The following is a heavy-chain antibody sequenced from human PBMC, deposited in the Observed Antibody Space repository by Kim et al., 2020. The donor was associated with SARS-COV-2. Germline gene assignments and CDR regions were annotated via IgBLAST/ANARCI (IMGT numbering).Heavy chain of an antibody. CDR3: ARDLHSGYDSPPTDFDY. Sequence: ASVKVSCKASGYTFTGYYMHWVRQAPGQGLEWMGWINPNSGGTNYAQKFQGRVTMTRDTSISTAYMELSRLRSDDTAVYYCARDLHSGYDSPPTDFDYWGQGTLVTVSS. D-gene: IGHD5-12*01. CDR2: INPNSGGT. V-gene: IGHV1-2*02. CDR1: GYTFTGYY. J-gene: IGHJ4*02.